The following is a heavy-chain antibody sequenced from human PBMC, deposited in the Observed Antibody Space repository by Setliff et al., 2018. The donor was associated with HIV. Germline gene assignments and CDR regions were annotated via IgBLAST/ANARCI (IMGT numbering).Heavy chain of an antibody. CDR1: GVSISSSNW. J-gene: IGHJ5*02. V-gene: IGHV4-4*02. Sequence: SETLSLTCAVSGVSISSSNWWTWVRQPPGKGLEWIGEINHSGSTNYNPSLKSRVTISVDTSKNQSSLKLRSVTAADTAVYYCAREEDYNFWSGYDWFDPWGQGTLVTVSS. D-gene: IGHD3-3*01. CDR3: AREEDYNFWSGYDWFDP. CDR2: INHSGST.